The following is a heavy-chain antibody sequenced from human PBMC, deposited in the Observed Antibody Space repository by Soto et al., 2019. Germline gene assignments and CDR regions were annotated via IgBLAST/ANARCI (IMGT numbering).Heavy chain of an antibody. J-gene: IGHJ4*02. CDR3: ARGGSGSYASRFYFEY. D-gene: IGHD3-10*01. Sequence: QVQLVQSGAEVKKPGASVKVSCKASGYTLSNYYMHWVRQAPGQGLEWMATINPSGGTTTYAQRFQGRVTMTMDTSTSTVYMEVSRLRSEDTAVYYCARGGSGSYASRFYFEYWGQGTLVTVSS. V-gene: IGHV1-46*01. CDR1: GYTLSNYY. CDR2: INPSGGTT.